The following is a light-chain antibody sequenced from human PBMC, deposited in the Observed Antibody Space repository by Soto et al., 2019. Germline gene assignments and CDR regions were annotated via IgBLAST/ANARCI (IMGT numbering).Light chain of an antibody. J-gene: IGLJ2*01. CDR3: SSYAGSTAGVV. CDR1: RSDVGSYTL. V-gene: IGLV2-23*02. Sequence: QSALTQPASVSGSPGQSITIPCTGTRSDVGSYTLVSWYQQHPGQAPKLIIYEVTKRPSGVPFRLSGSKSGNTASLTISGLQAEDEADYYCSSYAGSTAGVVFGGGTKLTVL. CDR2: EVT.